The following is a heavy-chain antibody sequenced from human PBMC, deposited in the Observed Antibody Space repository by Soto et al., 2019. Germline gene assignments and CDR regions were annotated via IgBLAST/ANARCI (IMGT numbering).Heavy chain of an antibody. J-gene: IGHJ5*02. CDR2: IIPIVETP. V-gene: IGHV1-69*01. Sequence: QVQLVQSGAEVKKPGSSMKVSCKASGGTFNSYDINWVRQAPGQGLEWMGGIIPIVETPKYAQKFQGRVTITADESTNTVYMELSSLRSEDTAMYYCARLSRPNYYDTSGFFKVNWFDPWGQGTLFTVSS. CDR3: ARLSRPNYYDTSGFFKVNWFDP. CDR1: GGTFNSYD. D-gene: IGHD3-22*01.